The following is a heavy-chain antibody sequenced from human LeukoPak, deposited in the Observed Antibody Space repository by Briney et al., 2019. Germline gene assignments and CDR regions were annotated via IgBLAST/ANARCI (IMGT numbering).Heavy chain of an antibody. Sequence: SETLSLTCTVSGGSISSYYWSWIRQPPGKGLEWIGEINHSGSTNYNPSLKSRVTISVDTSKNQFSLKLSSVAAADTAVYYCAREGMDYYDSSRVRFDPWGQGTLVTVSS. J-gene: IGHJ5*02. CDR2: INHSGST. D-gene: IGHD3-22*01. V-gene: IGHV4-34*01. CDR3: AREGMDYYDSSRVRFDP. CDR1: GGSISSYY.